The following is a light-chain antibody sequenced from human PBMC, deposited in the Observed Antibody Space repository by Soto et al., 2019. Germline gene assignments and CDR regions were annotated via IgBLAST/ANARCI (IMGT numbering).Light chain of an antibody. CDR2: AAS. V-gene: IGKV1-39*01. CDR3: QQYDYSRT. Sequence: DIQMTQSPSSLSASVGDRVTITCRASQSISSYLNWYQQKPGKAPKSLIYAASSLQSGVPSRFSGSGSGTEFTLTISSLHSDDFATYYCQQYDYSRTFGQGTKVDIK. CDR1: QSISSY. J-gene: IGKJ1*01.